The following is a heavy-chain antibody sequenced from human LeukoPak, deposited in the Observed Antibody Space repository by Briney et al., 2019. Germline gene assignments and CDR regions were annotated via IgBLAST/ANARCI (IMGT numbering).Heavy chain of an antibody. Sequence: ASVKASCEASGYIFTNYAINWMRQAPGQGLEWMGWITTSTGNPTYAQGFTGRFVFSSDTSVSTAYLQISSLRAEDTAVYYCARDPYAPPSSDLQRFDSWGQGTLVTVSS. CDR2: ITTSTGNP. V-gene: IGHV7-4-1*02. J-gene: IGHJ5*01. CDR1: GYIFTNYA. CDR3: ARDPYAPPSSDLQRFDS. D-gene: IGHD6-19*01.